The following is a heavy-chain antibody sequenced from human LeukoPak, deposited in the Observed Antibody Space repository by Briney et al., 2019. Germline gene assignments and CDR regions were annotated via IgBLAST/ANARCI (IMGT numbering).Heavy chain of an antibody. Sequence: SETLSLTCTVSGGSISSSSYYWGWIRQPPGKGLEWIGSIYYSGSTYYNPPLKSRVTISVDTSKNQFSLKLSSVTAADTAVYYCARQLGYCSSTSCYADKVDYWGQGTLVTVSS. CDR3: ARQLGYCSSTSCYADKVDY. CDR1: GGSISSSSYY. J-gene: IGHJ4*02. D-gene: IGHD2-2*01. V-gene: IGHV4-39*01. CDR2: IYYSGST.